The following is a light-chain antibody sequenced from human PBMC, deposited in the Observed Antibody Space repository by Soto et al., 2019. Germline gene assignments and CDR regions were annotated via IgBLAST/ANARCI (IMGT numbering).Light chain of an antibody. CDR1: SSNIGAGYD. V-gene: IGLV1-40*01. CDR2: GNS. Sequence: QSLLTHPPSLSGAPGQRATISCTGSSSNIGAGYDVHWYQQLPGTAPKLLIYGNSNRPSGVPDRFSGSKSGTSASLAITGLQAEDEADYYCQSYDSSRGVFGTGTKVTVL. CDR3: QSYDSSRGV. J-gene: IGLJ1*01.